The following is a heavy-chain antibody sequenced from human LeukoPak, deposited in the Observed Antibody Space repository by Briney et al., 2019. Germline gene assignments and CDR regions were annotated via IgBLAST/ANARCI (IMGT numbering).Heavy chain of an antibody. CDR1: GFTFRNYA. D-gene: IGHD4-17*01. V-gene: IGHV3-23*01. Sequence: GGSLRLSCTASGFTFRNYAMSWVRQAPGKGLEWVSAISGSGGSTYYADSVKGRFTISRDNSKNTLYLQMNSLRAEDTAVYYCAKDPGMTTVIDNWFDPWGQGTLVTVSS. CDR2: ISGSGGST. CDR3: AKDPGMTTVIDNWFDP. J-gene: IGHJ5*02.